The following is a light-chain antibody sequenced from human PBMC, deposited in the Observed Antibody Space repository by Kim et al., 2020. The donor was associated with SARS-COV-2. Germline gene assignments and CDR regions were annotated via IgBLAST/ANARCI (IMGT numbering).Light chain of an antibody. CDR1: QSISNY. CDR3: QQSYSTPPYT. Sequence: DIQMTQSPSSLSASVRDRVTITCRASQSISNYLNWYQQKPGKAPKLLIYAASSLQSGVPSRFSGSGSGTDFTLTISSLQPEDFANYYCQQSYSTPPYTFGQGTKLEI. V-gene: IGKV1-39*01. CDR2: AAS. J-gene: IGKJ2*01.